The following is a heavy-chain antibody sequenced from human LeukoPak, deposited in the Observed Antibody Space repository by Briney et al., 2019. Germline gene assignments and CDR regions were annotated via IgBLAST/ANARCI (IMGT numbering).Heavy chain of an antibody. Sequence: GGSLRLSCVVSGFTFGTYWMTWVRQAPGRGLEWLADIKQDGSEKYYVDSLKGRFTISRDNAKNSLYLQMNSLRAEDKAVYYCARNGGHSGSHFDYWGQGTLVTVSS. D-gene: IGHD1-26*01. CDR1: GFTFGTYW. CDR3: ARNGGHSGSHFDY. J-gene: IGHJ4*02. CDR2: IKQDGSEK. V-gene: IGHV3-7*01.